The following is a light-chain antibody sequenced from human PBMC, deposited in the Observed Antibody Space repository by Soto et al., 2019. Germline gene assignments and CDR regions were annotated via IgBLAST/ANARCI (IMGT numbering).Light chain of an antibody. CDR2: DVT. J-gene: IGLJ3*02. CDR1: SSDVGGYNY. CDR3: SSHASNRDVL. Sequence: QSALTQPASVSGSPGQSITISCTGTSSDVGGYNYVSWYQQYPGKAPKLMIYDVTSRPSGVSNRFSGSKSGNTASLTISGLQAEGEADYYCSSHASNRDVLFGGGTKVTVL. V-gene: IGLV2-14*03.